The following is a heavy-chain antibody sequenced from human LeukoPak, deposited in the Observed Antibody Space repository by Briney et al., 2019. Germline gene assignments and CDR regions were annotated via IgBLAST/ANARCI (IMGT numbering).Heavy chain of an antibody. CDR1: GFTFSSYW. CDR2: IESDGSST. V-gene: IGHV3-74*01. D-gene: IGHD1-26*01. J-gene: IGHJ4*02. CDR3: GRDWKRLGVDY. Sequence: PGGSLRLSCAASGFTFSSYWMHWVRQGSGKGLVWVSRIESDGSSTTYADSVKGRFTIARDNAKNTLYLQMNSLRAEDTAVYYCGRDWKRLGVDYWGQGTLVTVSS.